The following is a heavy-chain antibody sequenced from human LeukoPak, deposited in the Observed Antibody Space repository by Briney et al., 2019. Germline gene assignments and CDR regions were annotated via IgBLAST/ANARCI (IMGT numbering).Heavy chain of an antibody. CDR1: VFTFSSYS. CDR3: ATSVI. J-gene: IGHJ4*02. CDR2: ISSSSSAI. D-gene: IGHD2-21*01. Sequence: PGGSLRLSCAASVFTFSSYSMSWVRQAPGKGLEWVSYISSSSSAIFYADSVKGRFTISRDNAKNSLYLQMNSLRGEDTAVYYCATSVIRGQGTLVTVSS. V-gene: IGHV3-48*01.